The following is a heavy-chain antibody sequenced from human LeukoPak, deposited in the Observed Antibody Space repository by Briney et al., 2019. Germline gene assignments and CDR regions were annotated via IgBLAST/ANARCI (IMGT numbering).Heavy chain of an antibody. D-gene: IGHD6-19*01. CDR1: EFTFSSYE. CDR2: ISSSGSSI. Sequence: GGSLRLSCAASEFTFSSYEMNWVRQAPGKGLEWVSYISSSGSSIYYADSVKGRFTISRDNAKNSLYLQMNSLRAEDTAVYYCARVDNSGWYPGLIDYWGQETLVTVSS. J-gene: IGHJ4*02. V-gene: IGHV3-48*03. CDR3: ARVDNSGWYPGLIDY.